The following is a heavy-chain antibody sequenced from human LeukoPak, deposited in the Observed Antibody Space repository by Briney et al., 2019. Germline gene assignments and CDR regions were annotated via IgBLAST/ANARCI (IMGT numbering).Heavy chain of an antibody. CDR1: GFTFSTYS. D-gene: IGHD3-22*01. CDR2: ISSSSSYI. Sequence: PGGSLRLSCAASGFTFSTYSMNWVRQAPGKGLEWVSSISSSSSYINYADSVKGRFTISRDNAKNSLYLQMNSVRAEDTAVYYCARSNGIVAVIKSAVAYYFDYWGQGTLVTASS. CDR3: ARSNGIVAVIKSAVAYYFDY. V-gene: IGHV3-21*01. J-gene: IGHJ4*02.